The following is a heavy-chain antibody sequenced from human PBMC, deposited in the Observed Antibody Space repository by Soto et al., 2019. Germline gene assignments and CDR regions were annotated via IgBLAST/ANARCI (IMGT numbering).Heavy chain of an antibody. V-gene: IGHV3-23*01. D-gene: IGHD6-19*01. CDR1: GFTFSAFA. CDR3: AKDPAGMYSSGWSPSFDF. J-gene: IGHJ4*02. CDR2: IVGSGGRT. Sequence: GGSLRLSCAASGFTFSAFALSWVRQAPGEGLEWVSGIVGSGGRTYYADSVKGRSTISRDNSKNTVYLQMSSLRAEDTAMYYCAKDPAGMYSSGWSPSFDFWGQGTQVTVSS.